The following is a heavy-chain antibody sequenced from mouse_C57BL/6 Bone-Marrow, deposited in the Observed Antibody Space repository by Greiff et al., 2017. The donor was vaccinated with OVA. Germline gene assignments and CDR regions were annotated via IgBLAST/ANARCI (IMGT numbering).Heavy chain of an antibody. CDR2: IYPGDGDT. CDR1: GYAFSSSW. Sequence: QVQLKESGPELVKPGASVKISCKASGYAFSSSWMNWVKQRPGKGLEWIGRIYPGDGDTNYNGKFKGKATLTADKSSSTAYMQLSSLTSEDSAVYFCAREGTGSPFDYWGQGTTLTVSS. CDR3: AREGTGSPFDY. J-gene: IGHJ2*01. V-gene: IGHV1-82*01. D-gene: IGHD4-1*01.